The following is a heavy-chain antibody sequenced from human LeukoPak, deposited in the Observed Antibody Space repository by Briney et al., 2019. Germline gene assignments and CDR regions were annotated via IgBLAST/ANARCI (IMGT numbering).Heavy chain of an antibody. CDR3: ARDFWYGSGSYTDD. J-gene: IGHJ4*02. CDR1: GGSISSGSYY. CDR2: IYTSGST. V-gene: IGHV4-61*02. D-gene: IGHD3-10*01. Sequence: SETLSLTCTVSGGSISSGSYYWNWIRQSAGKGLEWIGRIYTSGSTSYNPSLKSLATISVDTSKTQFSLTLSSVTAADTAVYYCARDFWYGSGSYTDDWGPGTLVTVSP.